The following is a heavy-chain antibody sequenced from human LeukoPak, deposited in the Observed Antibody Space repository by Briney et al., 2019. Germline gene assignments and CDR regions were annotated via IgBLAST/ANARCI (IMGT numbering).Heavy chain of an antibody. V-gene: IGHV3-48*01. J-gene: IGHJ4*02. CDR3: ARGAYYYED. D-gene: IGHD3-22*01. CDR1: GFTFSSHS. CDR2: ISSSSSTI. Sequence: GGSLRLSRAASGFTFSSHSMNWVRQAPGKGLEWVSYISSSSSTIYYADSVKGRFTISRDNAKNSLYLQMNSLRAEDTAVYYCARGAYYYEDWGQGTLVTVSS.